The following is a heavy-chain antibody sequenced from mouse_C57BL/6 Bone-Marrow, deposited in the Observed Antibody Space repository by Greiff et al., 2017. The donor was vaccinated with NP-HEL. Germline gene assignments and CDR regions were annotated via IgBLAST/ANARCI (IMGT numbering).Heavy chain of an antibody. Sequence: EVMLVESGGDLVKPGGSLKLSCAASGFTFSSYGMSWVRQTPDKRLEWVATLSSGGSYTYYPDSVKGRFTISRYHAKKPLYLQLSSLKSEDTAMYYFARQDSSDVELAYWGQGTLVTVSA. J-gene: IGHJ3*01. CDR2: LSSGGSYT. D-gene: IGHD3-3*01. CDR3: ARQDSSDVELAY. CDR1: GFTFSSYG. V-gene: IGHV5-6*02.